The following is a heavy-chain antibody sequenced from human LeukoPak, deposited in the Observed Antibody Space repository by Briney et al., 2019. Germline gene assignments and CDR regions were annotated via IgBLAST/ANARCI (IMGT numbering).Heavy chain of an antibody. V-gene: IGHV4-39*01. D-gene: IGHD6-13*01. J-gene: IGHJ4*02. CDR2: IYYSGST. CDR3: ARRHSSSLDY. Sequence: PSETLSLTCTVSGGSISSSSYYWGWIRQPPGKGLEWIGSIYYSGSTYYNPSLKSRVTISVDTSKNQFSLKLSSVIAADTAVYYCARRHSSSLDYWGQGTLVTVSS. CDR1: GGSISSSSYY.